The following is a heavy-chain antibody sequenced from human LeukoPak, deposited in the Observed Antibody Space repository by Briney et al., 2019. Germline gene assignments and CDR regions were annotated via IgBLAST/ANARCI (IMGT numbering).Heavy chain of an antibody. J-gene: IGHJ4*02. Sequence: PVKVSCKASGGTFSSYAISWVRQAPGQGLEWMGGIIPIFGTANYAQKFQGRVTITADESTSTAYMELSSLRSEDTAVYYCARMGLYNWNDVEADYWGQGTLVTVSS. V-gene: IGHV1-69*13. CDR2: IIPIFGTA. D-gene: IGHD1-20*01. CDR1: GGTFSSYA. CDR3: ARMGLYNWNDVEADY.